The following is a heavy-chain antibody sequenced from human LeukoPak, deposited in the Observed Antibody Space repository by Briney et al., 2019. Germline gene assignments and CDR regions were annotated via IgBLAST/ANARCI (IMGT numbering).Heavy chain of an antibody. V-gene: IGHV4-59*12. CDR3: AREMTSDYSYYFDY. J-gene: IGHJ4*02. CDR1: GSSISSYY. Sequence: SDTLNLTCTVAGSSISSYYLSWIRQPPGQGLEWIGYITYRRSTNYYPSLKSRVIITVDTTKNQFSLKQSPVTDADAVVYYLAREMTSDYSYYFDYWGQGTLVTVSS. D-gene: IGHD3-9*01. CDR2: ITYRRST.